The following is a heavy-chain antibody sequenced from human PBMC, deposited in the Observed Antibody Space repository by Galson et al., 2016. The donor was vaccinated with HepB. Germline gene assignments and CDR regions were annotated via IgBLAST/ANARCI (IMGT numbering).Heavy chain of an antibody. CDR2: INGDGSET. V-gene: IGHV3-7*03. Sequence: SLRLSCAASGFTFTSYWMTWVRQAPGKGLEWVANINGDGSETYYVDSLKGRFTMSRDNAKNSVYPQMNSLRAEDSAVYHCARIVPDPLNSWYQLFWDWGQGTLVTVSS. CDR1: GFTFTSYW. J-gene: IGHJ4*02. CDR3: ARIVPDPLNSWYQLFWD. D-gene: IGHD1-14*01.